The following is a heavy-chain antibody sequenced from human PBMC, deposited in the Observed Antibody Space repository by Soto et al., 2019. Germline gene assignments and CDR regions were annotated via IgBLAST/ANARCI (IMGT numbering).Heavy chain of an antibody. CDR3: AXVGGYCGGDCHIPRYFDY. D-gene: IGHD2-21*02. CDR2: ISYYLSNK. Sequence: GGSLRLSCAASGFTFSSYGMHWVRQAPVNGLEFVAVISYYLSNKYYADSVKGRFTISRYNSKNTLYLQMSSLRAYYTAVYYFAXVGGYCGGDCHIPRYFDYWGQGTLVTVSS. J-gene: IGHJ4*02. V-gene: IGHV3-30*18. CDR1: GFTFSSYG.